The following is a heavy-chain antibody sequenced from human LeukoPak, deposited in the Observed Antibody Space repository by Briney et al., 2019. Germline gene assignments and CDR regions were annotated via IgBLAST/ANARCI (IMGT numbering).Heavy chain of an antibody. CDR2: ISYDGRKK. V-gene: IGHV3-30*18. CDR1: GFTSSTYG. J-gene: IGHJ2*01. CDR3: AKDGIAYCGGDCYTWRNWYFDL. Sequence: GRTLRLSCAVSGFTSSTYGMHCVGQAPGKGREWGAVISYDGRKKYYEDSVNGRFTISRDNSKNTLYLQLNSLGAEDTAVYYCAKDGIAYCGGDCYTWRNWYFDLWGRGTLVTVSS. D-gene: IGHD2-21*02.